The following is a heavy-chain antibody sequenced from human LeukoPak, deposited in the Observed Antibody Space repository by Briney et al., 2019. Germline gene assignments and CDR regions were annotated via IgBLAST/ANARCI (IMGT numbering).Heavy chain of an antibody. Sequence: ASVKVSCKASGYTFTSYYMHWVRQAPGQGLEWMGIINPSGGSTSYAQKFQGRVTMTRDTSTSTVYMELSSLRSEDTAVYYCARPNCSSTSCYTPMHHGMDVWGQGTTVTVSS. D-gene: IGHD2-2*01. CDR1: GYTFTSYY. CDR3: ARPNCSSTSCYTPMHHGMDV. V-gene: IGHV1-46*01. CDR2: INPSGGST. J-gene: IGHJ6*02.